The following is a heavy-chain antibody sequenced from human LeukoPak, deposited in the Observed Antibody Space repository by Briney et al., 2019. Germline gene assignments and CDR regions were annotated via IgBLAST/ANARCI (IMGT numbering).Heavy chain of an antibody. CDR2: ISAYNSNT. CDR3: ARDRISSGGNPFDY. CDR1: GYTFTSYG. Sequence: ASVKVSCKASGYTFTSYGISWVRQAPGQRLKWMGWISAYNSNTNYAQKLQGRVTMTTDTSTSTAYMELRSLRSDDTAVYYCARDRISSGGNPFDYWGQGTLVTVSS. V-gene: IGHV1-18*01. J-gene: IGHJ4*02. D-gene: IGHD4-23*01.